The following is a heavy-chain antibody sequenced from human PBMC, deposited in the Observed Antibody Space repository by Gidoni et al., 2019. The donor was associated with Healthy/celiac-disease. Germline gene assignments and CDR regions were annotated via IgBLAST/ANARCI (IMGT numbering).Heavy chain of an antibody. CDR1: GGSISSSSYY. Sequence: QLQLQESCPGLVKPSETLSLTCTVYGGSISSSSYYWGWSRQPPGKGLEWIGSIYYSGRTYYNPSLTRRVTISVDTSKNQFSLKLSSVTAADTAVYYCARGYSSSWKRLYENWFDPWGQGTLVTVSS. J-gene: IGHJ5*02. D-gene: IGHD6-13*01. CDR2: IYYSGRT. V-gene: IGHV4-39*07. CDR3: ARGYSSSWKRLYENWFDP.